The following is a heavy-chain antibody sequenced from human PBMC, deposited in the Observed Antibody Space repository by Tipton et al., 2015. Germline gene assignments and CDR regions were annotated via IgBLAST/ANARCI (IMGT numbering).Heavy chain of an antibody. J-gene: IGHJ4*02. V-gene: IGHV4-59*01. Sequence: SLTCTVSGGPISGYYWTWMRQTPGEGLEWIGYIFNRQNIKYNPSLKSRVTISIDMSRKQFSLKLTSVTAADTAVYYCARRSLVGNWGLDSWGQGALVTVSP. CDR1: GGPISGYY. CDR2: IFNRQNI. CDR3: ARRSLVGNWGLDS. D-gene: IGHD7-27*01.